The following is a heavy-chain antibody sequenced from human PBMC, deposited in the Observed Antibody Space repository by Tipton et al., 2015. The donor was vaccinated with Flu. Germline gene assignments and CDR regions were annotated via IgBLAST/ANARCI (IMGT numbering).Heavy chain of an antibody. Sequence: SLRLSCAASGFTFSSYAMSWVRQAPGKGLEWVLAISGSGGSTYYADSVKGRFTISRDNSKNTLYLQMNSLRAEDTAVYYCAKSGRIAVDAFDIWGQGTMVTVSS. CDR3: AKSGRIAVDAFDI. J-gene: IGHJ3*02. CDR1: GFTFSSYA. D-gene: IGHD6-19*01. V-gene: IGHV3-23*01. CDR2: ISGSGGST.